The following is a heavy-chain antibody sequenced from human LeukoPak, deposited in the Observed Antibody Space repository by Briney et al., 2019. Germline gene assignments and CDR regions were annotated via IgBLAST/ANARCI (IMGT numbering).Heavy chain of an antibody. CDR1: GFTFSGFW. V-gene: IGHV3-74*01. J-gene: IGHJ4*02. D-gene: IGHD1-1*01. CDR2: ISFDGSDA. CDR3: ARDRYSPRH. Sequence: GGSLRLSCAASGFTFSGFWMHWVRQAPGKGLVWVSCISFDGSDATYADSVKGRFTISRDNAKNTLHLQMDSLTVEDTAVYYCARDRYSPRHWGQGTLVTVSS.